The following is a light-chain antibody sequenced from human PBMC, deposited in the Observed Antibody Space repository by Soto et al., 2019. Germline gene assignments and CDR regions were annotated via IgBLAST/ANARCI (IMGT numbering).Light chain of an antibody. CDR1: NIGSKS. J-gene: IGLJ3*02. CDR2: YDS. Sequence: SYELTQPPSVSVAPGKTARITCGGNNIGSKSVHWYQQKPGQAPVLVIYYDSDRPSGIPERFSGSNSGNTATLTISRVEAGDEADYYCQVWDGSSDPWVFGGGTKLTFL. CDR3: QVWDGSSDPWV. V-gene: IGLV3-21*04.